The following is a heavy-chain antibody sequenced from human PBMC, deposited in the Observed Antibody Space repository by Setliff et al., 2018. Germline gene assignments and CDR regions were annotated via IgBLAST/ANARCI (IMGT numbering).Heavy chain of an antibody. CDR2: LFYSGST. D-gene: IGHD6-19*01. CDR3: ARDQFSSGWYGPPESYFDC. CDR1: GASISSDY. V-gene: IGHV4-59*01. J-gene: IGHJ4*02. Sequence: SETLSLTCTVSGASISSDYWNWIRQPPGKGLEWLEYLFYSGSTNYNPSLKSRVTISVDTSKNQFSLQLSSVSDGDTAVYYCARDQFSSGWYGPPESYFDCWGQGILVTVSS.